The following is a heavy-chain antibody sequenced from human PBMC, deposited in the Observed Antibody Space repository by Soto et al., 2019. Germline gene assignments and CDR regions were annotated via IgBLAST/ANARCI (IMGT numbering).Heavy chain of an antibody. CDR3: ARDIASYAYGEGY. D-gene: IGHD2-21*01. CDR2: VYSSGTT. J-gene: IGHJ4*02. Sequence: SETLSLTCTVSGGSINSYWWSWIRQPAGKGLEWIGRVYSSGTTDYNPSLNSRATMSVETSKNQFSLKLSSVTAADTAAYYCARDIASYAYGEGYWGQGIQVTVSS. V-gene: IGHV4-4*07. CDR1: GGSINSYW.